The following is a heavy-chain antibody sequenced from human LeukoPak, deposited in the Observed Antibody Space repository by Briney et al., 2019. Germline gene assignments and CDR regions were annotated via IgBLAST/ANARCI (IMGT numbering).Heavy chain of an antibody. CDR2: IIPFFGTA. CDR1: GGTFSSYA. J-gene: IGHJ5*02. CDR3: ARSGGRFGELLYEDWFDP. D-gene: IGHD3-10*01. V-gene: IGHV1-69*01. Sequence: GSSVKVSCKASGGTFSSYAISWVRQAPGQGLEWMGGIIPFFGTANYAQKFQGRVTITADESTSTAYMELSSLRSEDTAVYYCARSGGRFGELLYEDWFDPWGQGTLVTVSS.